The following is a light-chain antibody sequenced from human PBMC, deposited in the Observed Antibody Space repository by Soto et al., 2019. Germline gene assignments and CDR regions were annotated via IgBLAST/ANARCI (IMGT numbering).Light chain of an antibody. J-gene: IGKJ1*01. CDR3: QQSYSTPWT. CDR2: AAS. Sequence: DIQMTQSPSSLSASVGDRVTITCRASQSISGYLNWYQQKPGKAPNLLIYAASSLQSGVPSRFSGGGSGTDFTLTISSLQLEHFATYYCQQSYSTPWTFGQGTKVEIK. CDR1: QSISGY. V-gene: IGKV1-39*01.